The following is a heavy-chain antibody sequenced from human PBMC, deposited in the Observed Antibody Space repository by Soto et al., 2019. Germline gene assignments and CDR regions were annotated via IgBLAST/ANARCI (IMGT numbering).Heavy chain of an antibody. CDR3: AKYFMITFGGVIVPFDY. V-gene: IGHV3-23*01. D-gene: IGHD3-16*02. CDR1: GFTFSSYA. J-gene: IGHJ4*02. Sequence: GGSLRLSCAASGFTFSSYAMSWVRQAPGKGLEWVSAISGSGGSTYYADSVKGRFTISRDNSKNTLYLQMNSLRAEDTALYYCAKYFMITFGGVIVPFDYWGQGTLVTVSS. CDR2: ISGSGGST.